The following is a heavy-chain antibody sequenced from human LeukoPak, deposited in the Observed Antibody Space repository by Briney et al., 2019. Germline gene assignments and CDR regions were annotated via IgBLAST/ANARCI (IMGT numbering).Heavy chain of an antibody. CDR2: INHSGST. CDR3: ARGFPTYRYNWNVRGPDDAFDI. V-gene: IGHV4-39*07. Sequence: PSETLSLTCTVSGGSISSGSYYWSWIRQPPGKGLEWIGEINHSGSTNYNPSLKSRVTISVDTSKNQFSLKLSSVTAADTAVYYCARGFPTYRYNWNVRGPDDAFDIWGQGTMVTVSS. D-gene: IGHD1-20*01. CDR1: GGSISSGSYY. J-gene: IGHJ3*02.